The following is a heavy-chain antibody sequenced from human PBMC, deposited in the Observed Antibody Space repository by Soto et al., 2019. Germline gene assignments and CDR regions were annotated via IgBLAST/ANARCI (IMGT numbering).Heavy chain of an antibody. CDR1: GFSLSTRGVG. CDR3: AHSRESIPAGGTGMDV. Sequence: QITLKESGPTLVKPTQTLTLTCTFSGFSLSTRGVGVGWIRQPPGKALEWLALIYWDDDKRYSPSLKSRLALTKDTSKNQGVLTMTKMDPVDTATYYCAHSRESIPAGGTGMDVWGQGTTVTVSS. D-gene: IGHD6-13*01. J-gene: IGHJ6*02. CDR2: IYWDDDK. V-gene: IGHV2-5*02.